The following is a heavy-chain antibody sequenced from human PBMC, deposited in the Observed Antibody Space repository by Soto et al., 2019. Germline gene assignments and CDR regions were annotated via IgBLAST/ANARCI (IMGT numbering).Heavy chain of an antibody. D-gene: IGHD1-1*01. CDR1: GGSVNSGNYY. J-gene: IGHJ3*02. Sequence: QVQLQQWGAGLLKPSETLSLTCAVFGGSVNSGNYYWSWIRQPPGKGLEWIGEMSHSGGTHFNPSLTSRVTISVDTSKNRFSLKVRSVTAADTALYYCARVERGTATTVVDAFDIWGPGTMVTVSS. CDR2: MSHSGGT. V-gene: IGHV4-34*01. CDR3: ARVERGTATTVVDAFDI.